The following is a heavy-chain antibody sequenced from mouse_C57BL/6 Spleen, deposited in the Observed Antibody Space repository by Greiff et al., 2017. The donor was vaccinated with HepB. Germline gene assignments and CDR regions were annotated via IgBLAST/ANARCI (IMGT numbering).Heavy chain of an antibody. CDR2: IYPRSGNT. D-gene: IGHD1-1*01. CDR1: GYTFTSYG. J-gene: IGHJ4*01. CDR3: ANYGSSPTYYAMDY. Sequence: QVQLKESGAELARPGASVKLSCKASGYTFTSYGISWVKQRTGQGLEWIGEIYPRSGNTYYNEKFKGKATLTADKSSSTAYMELRSLTSEDSAVYFGANYGSSPTYYAMDYWGQGTSVTVSS. V-gene: IGHV1-81*01.